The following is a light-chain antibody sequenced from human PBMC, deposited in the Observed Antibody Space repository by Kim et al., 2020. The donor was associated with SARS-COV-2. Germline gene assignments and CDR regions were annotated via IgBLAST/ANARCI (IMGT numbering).Light chain of an antibody. CDR3: SSYTTSSTLV. Sequence: GQSITISCTGTNRDIGAYNYVSWYQQHPGKAPRLIVYDVTNRPSGVSNRFSGSKSGNTASLTISGLQTEDESDYYCSSYTTSSTLVFGGGTQLTVL. V-gene: IGLV2-14*03. CDR2: DVT. J-gene: IGLJ2*01. CDR1: NRDIGAYNY.